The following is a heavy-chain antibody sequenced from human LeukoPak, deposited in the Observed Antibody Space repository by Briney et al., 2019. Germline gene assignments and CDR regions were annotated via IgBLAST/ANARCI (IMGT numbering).Heavy chain of an antibody. J-gene: IGHJ4*02. D-gene: IGHD5-24*01. CDR1: GFTFSSYT. V-gene: IGHV3-21*01. CDR2: ISTGSSYI. CDR3: ARDRLGVEMSTINRFDY. Sequence: PGGSLRLSCAASGFTFSSYTMNWVRQAPGKGLEWVSSISTGSSYIYYANSVKDRFTISRDNAKNSLYLQMNSLRAEDTAVYYCARDRLGVEMSTINRFDYWGQGTLVAVSS.